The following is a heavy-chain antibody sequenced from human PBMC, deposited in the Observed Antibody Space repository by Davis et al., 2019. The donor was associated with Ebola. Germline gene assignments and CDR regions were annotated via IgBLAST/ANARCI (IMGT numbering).Heavy chain of an antibody. V-gene: IGHV4-39*01. CDR3: ARLDYGDYVDH. J-gene: IGHJ5*02. CDR1: GGSISSSSYY. D-gene: IGHD4-17*01. CDR2: IYYSGST. Sequence: SETLSLTCTVSGGSISSSSYYWGWLRQPPGKGLEWIGSIYYSGSTYYNPSLKSRVTISVDTSKNQFSLKLSSVTAADTAVYYFARLDYGDYVDHWGQGSLVTVSS.